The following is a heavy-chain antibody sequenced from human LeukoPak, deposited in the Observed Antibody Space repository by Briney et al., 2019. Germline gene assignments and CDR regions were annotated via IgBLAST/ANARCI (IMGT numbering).Heavy chain of an antibody. Sequence: SSETLSLTCTVSGDSITNDDYYWSWIRQPPGKGLEWIGYIYYSGSTNYNPSLKSRVTISVDTSKNQFSLKLSSVTAADTAVYYCARKLRSLRTFYAFDIWGQGTMVTVSS. V-gene: IGHV4-61*08. D-gene: IGHD4-17*01. J-gene: IGHJ3*02. CDR2: IYYSGST. CDR3: ARKLRSLRTFYAFDI. CDR1: GDSITNDDYY.